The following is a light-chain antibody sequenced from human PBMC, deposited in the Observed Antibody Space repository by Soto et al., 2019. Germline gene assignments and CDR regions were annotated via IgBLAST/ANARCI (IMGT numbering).Light chain of an antibody. J-gene: IGKJ4*01. Sequence: EILLTQSPVTLSLSPGERATLSCRASQSVSNFLAWYQQKPGQAPRLLIYDASKRATGIPARFSASGSGTDLTLSISSLEPEDFAVYYCQHRSNWPLTFGGGTKVDIK. V-gene: IGKV3-11*01. CDR1: QSVSNF. CDR3: QHRSNWPLT. CDR2: DAS.